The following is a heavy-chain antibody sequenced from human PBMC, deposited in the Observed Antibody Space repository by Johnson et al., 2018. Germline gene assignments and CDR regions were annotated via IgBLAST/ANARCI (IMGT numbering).Heavy chain of an antibody. CDR1: GFTFSSYG. J-gene: IGHJ3*02. CDR2: IWFDGSNK. Sequence: VQLLESGGGVVQPGRSLRLSCAASGFTFSSYGMHWVRLAPGKGLEWVAVIWFDGSNKYYADSVKGRFTISRDNSKNTLYLQMNSLRAEDTAVYYCAREDDAFDIWGQGTMVTVSS. CDR3: AREDDAFDI. V-gene: IGHV3-33*01.